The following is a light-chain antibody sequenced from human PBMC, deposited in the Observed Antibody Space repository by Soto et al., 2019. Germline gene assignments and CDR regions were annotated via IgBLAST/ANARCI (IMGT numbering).Light chain of an antibody. Sequence: QSALTQPASVSGTPGQSITISCTGSNSDVGIYDFVSWYQHHPGRAPKLIVSDVSHRPSGVSNRFSGSKSANTASLTISGLESEDEADYCCYSATSDAVGDVFGHGTKVTVL. CDR1: NSDVGIYDF. V-gene: IGLV2-14*03. CDR3: YSATSDAVGDV. J-gene: IGLJ1*01. CDR2: DVS.